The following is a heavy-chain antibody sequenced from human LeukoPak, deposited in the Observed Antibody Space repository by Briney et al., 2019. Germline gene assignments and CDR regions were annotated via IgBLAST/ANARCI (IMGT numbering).Heavy chain of an antibody. V-gene: IGHV1-69*05. CDR2: IIPIYGTP. Sequence: EASVKVSCKASGGTFSTNGFSWVRQAPGQGLEWMGAIIPIYGTPTYAPRFQGRVTITTDESTSTAYMELSSLRSDDTAVYYCARDHWGIVENGYDYFYYDMDVWGKGTTVTVSS. CDR3: ARDHWGIVENGYDYFYYDMDV. CDR1: GGTFSTNG. J-gene: IGHJ6*03. D-gene: IGHD7-27*01.